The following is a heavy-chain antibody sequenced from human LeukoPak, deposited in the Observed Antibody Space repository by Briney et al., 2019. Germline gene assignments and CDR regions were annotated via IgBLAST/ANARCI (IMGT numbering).Heavy chain of an antibody. D-gene: IGHD5-24*01. CDR3: ARGARAGYNLEPFDY. V-gene: IGHV4-59*08. CDR1: GGSMSSYY. CDR2: IYYSGST. Sequence: PAETLSLTCTVSGGSMSSYYWSWIRQPPGKGLEWIGYIYYSGSTKYNPSLKSRVTISVDTSKNQFSLKLSSVTAADTAVYYCARGARAGYNLEPFDYWGQGTLVTVSS. J-gene: IGHJ4*02.